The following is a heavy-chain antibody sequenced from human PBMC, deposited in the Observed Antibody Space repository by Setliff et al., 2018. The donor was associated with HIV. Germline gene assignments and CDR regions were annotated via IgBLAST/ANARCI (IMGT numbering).Heavy chain of an antibody. CDR1: GFASGKVFSSYW. D-gene: IGHD1-1*01. V-gene: IGHV3-7*01. J-gene: IGHJ4*02. CDR2: IHQDGSEK. Sequence: QPGGSLRLSCVASGFASGKVFSSYWMSWVRQAPGKGPEWVANIHQDGSEKYYVDSVKGRFTISRDNTKNLLYLEMNSLRADDTAVYYCAGSRGYFVQADWGQGTLVTVSS. CDR3: AGSRGYFVQAD.